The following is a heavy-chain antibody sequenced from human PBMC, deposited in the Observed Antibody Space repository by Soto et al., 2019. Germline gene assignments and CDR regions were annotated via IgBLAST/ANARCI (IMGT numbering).Heavy chain of an antibody. Sequence: SETLSLTCTVSGGSISSYYWSWIRQPPGKGLEWIGYIYYSGSTNYNPSLKSRVTISVDTSKNQFSLKLSSVTAADTAVYYCARDNPDYGDYVFFDYWGQGTLVTVSS. J-gene: IGHJ4*02. CDR2: IYYSGST. V-gene: IGHV4-59*01. D-gene: IGHD4-17*01. CDR3: ARDNPDYGDYVFFDY. CDR1: GGSISSYY.